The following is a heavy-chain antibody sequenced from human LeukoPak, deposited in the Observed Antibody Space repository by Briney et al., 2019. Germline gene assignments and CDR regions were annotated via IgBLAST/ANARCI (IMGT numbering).Heavy chain of an antibody. Sequence: GGSLRLSCAASGFTFSSYAMSWVRQAPGKGLEWVSAISGSGGSTYYADSVKGRFTISRDNSKNTLYLQMNSLRAEDTAVYYCAKDIYDFWSGFRSYMDVWGKGTTVTASS. CDR2: ISGSGGST. D-gene: IGHD3-3*01. V-gene: IGHV3-23*01. CDR3: AKDIYDFWSGFRSYMDV. CDR1: GFTFSSYA. J-gene: IGHJ6*03.